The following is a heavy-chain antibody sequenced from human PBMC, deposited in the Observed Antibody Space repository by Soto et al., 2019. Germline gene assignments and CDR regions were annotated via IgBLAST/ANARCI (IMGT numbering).Heavy chain of an antibody. CDR1: GFTFRNFV. Sequence: GGSLRLSCAASGFTFRNFVMSWVRQAPGKGLEWVSAIRATGGKTSYADSVKGRFTIYRDNAKRSIYLQMNSLRVEDTAVYYCAFPSRLPNYWGQGTLVTVSS. CDR3: AFPSRLPNY. CDR2: IRATGGKT. V-gene: IGHV3-23*01. J-gene: IGHJ4*02. D-gene: IGHD2-15*01.